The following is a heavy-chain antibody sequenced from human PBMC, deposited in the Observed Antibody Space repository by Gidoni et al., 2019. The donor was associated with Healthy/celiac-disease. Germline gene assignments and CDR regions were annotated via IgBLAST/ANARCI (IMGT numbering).Heavy chain of an antibody. CDR1: GYTFTSYY. V-gene: IGHV1-46*01. Sequence: QVQLVQSGAEVKKPGASVKVSCKASGYTFTSYYMHWVRKAPGQGLEWMGIINPSGGSTSYAQKFQGRVTMTRDTSTSTVYMELSSLRSEDTAVYYCARAQPPYDFWSGYSVVSSDYYYGMDVWGQGTTVTVSS. CDR2: INPSGGST. D-gene: IGHD3-3*01. J-gene: IGHJ6*02. CDR3: ARAQPPYDFWSGYSVVSSDYYYGMDV.